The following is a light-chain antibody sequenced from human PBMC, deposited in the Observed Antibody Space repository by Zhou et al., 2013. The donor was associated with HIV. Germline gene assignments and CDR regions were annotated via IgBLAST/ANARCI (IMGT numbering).Light chain of an antibody. CDR2: AAS. CDR3: QQANSFPWT. V-gene: IGKV1-8*01. J-gene: IGKJ1*01. CDR1: QGISSY. Sequence: AIRMTQSPSSFSASTGDRVTITCRASQGISSYLAWYQQQPGKAPKLLIYAASSLQSGVPSRFSGSGSGTEFTLTISSLQPEDFATYYCQQANSFPWTFGQGTKVEV.